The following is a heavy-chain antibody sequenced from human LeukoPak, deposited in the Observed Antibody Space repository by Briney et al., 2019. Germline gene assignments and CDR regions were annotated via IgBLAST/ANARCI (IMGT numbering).Heavy chain of an antibody. Sequence: GGSLRLSCAASGFTFSSYEMNWVRQAPGKGLEWVSYISSGSSAIFSADALKGRFTISRDDAKNLLYLDMNSLRAEDTAVYYCARGHTAVTRHFDFWGQGTLVTVSS. CDR2: ISSGSSAI. J-gene: IGHJ4*02. CDR1: GFTFSSYE. D-gene: IGHD4-17*01. CDR3: ARGHTAVTRHFDF. V-gene: IGHV3-48*03.